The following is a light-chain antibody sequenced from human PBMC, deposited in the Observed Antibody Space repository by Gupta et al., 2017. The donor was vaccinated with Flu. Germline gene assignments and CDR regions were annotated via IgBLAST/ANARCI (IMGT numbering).Light chain of an antibody. J-gene: IGLJ3*02. CDR2: DNN. CDR3: ATWDNNLRGV. V-gene: IGLV1-51*01. CDR1: NSNIGNNF. Sequence: KVTISCSGSNSNIGNNFVSWYQQVPGTAPKLLIYDNNKRPSGIPDRFSGSKSGTSATLGITGLQTGDEADYYCATWDNNLRGVFGGGTKLTVL.